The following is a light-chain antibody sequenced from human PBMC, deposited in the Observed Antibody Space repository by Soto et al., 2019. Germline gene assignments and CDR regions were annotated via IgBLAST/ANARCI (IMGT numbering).Light chain of an antibody. V-gene: IGLV2-8*01. CDR3: SSYAGSRNQGD. Sequence: QSALTQPPSASGSPGQSVTISCTGTSSDVGGYNYVSWYQQHPGKAPKLIVYEVSKRPSGVPDRFSGSKSGNTASLTVSGLQAEDEADYYCSSYAGSRNQGDFGTGTKVTVL. CDR1: SSDVGGYNY. CDR2: EVS. J-gene: IGLJ1*01.